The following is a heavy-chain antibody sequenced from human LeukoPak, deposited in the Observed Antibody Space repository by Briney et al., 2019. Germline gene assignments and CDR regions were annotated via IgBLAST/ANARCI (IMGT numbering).Heavy chain of an antibody. J-gene: IGHJ4*02. CDR2: INHSGST. D-gene: IGHD6-6*01. CDR1: GGSFSGYY. CDR3: ARGLLSYSSSSPSDC. Sequence: SETLSLTCSVYGGSFSGYYWSWIRQPPGKGLEWIGEINHSGSTNYNPSLKSRVTISVDTSKNQFSLKLSYVTAADTAVYYCARGLLSYSSSSPSDCWGQGSLVTVSS. V-gene: IGHV4-34*01.